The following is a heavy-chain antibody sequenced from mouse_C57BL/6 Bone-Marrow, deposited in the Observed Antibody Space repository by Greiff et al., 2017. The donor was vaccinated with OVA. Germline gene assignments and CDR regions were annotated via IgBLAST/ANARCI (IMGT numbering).Heavy chain of an antibody. CDR1: GFNIKDDY. D-gene: IGHD2-3*01. CDR2: IDPENGDT. J-gene: IGHJ3*01. V-gene: IGHV14-4*01. CDR3: TTHYDGYPAWFAY. Sequence: EVQLQQSGAELVRPGASVKLSCTASGFNIKDDYMPWVKQRPEQGLEWIGWIDPENGDTEYDSKFQGKATITADTSSNTAYLQLSSLTSEDTAVYYCTTHYDGYPAWFAYWGQGTLVTVSA.